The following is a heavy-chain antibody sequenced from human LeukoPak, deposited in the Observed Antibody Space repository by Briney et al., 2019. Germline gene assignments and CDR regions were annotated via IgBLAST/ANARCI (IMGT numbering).Heavy chain of an antibody. D-gene: IGHD5-24*01. V-gene: IGHV3-30-3*01. J-gene: IGHJ4*02. Sequence: PGRSLRLSCAASGFTFSSYAMHWVRQAPGKGLEWVAVISYDGSNKYYADSVKGRFTISRDNSKNTLYLQMNSLRAEDTAVYYCAKDLGRWLQHPGQADYWGQGTLVTVSS. CDR1: GFTFSSYA. CDR3: AKDLGRWLQHPGQADY. CDR2: ISYDGSNK.